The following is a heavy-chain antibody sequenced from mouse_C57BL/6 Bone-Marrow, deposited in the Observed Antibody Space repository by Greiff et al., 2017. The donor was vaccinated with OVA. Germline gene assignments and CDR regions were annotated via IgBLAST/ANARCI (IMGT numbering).Heavy chain of an antibody. CDR1: GFTFKNTY. V-gene: IGHV14-3*01. CDR3: SRGYYAMDY. Sequence: VQLQQSVAELVRPGASVKLSCTASGFTFKNTYMHWVKQRPEQGLEWIGRIDPANGNTKYAPKFQGKATITADTSSNTAYLQLSSLTSEDTAIDFCSRGYYAMDYWGQGTSVTVSA. J-gene: IGHJ4*01. CDR2: IDPANGNT.